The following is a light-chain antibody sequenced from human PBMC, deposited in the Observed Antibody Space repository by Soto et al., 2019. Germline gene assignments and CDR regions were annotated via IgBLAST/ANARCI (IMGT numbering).Light chain of an antibody. Sequence: EIVMTQSPVTLSVSPGERATLSCRASQSISSNLAWYQQKPGQAPRLLMFRTSSRATGFPARFSGSGSGTEFNLTISSLQSEDFGVYYYQQYNNWPRATFGGGTKVEIK. CDR3: QQYNNWPRAT. CDR1: QSISSN. J-gene: IGKJ4*01. CDR2: RTS. V-gene: IGKV3-15*01.